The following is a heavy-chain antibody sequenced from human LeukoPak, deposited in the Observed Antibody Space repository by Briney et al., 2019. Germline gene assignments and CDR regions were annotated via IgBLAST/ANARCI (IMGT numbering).Heavy chain of an antibody. D-gene: IGHD3-10*01. V-gene: IGHV4-61*02. CDR2: IYSSGST. J-gene: IGHJ3*02. CDR3: ARDLYYGSGIGAFDI. CDR1: GDSISSGSYY. Sequence: PSETLSLTCTVSGDSISSGSYYWSWIRQPAGKGLEWIGRIYSSGSTNYNPSLKGRVTISVDTSKNQFSLKLSSVTAADTAVYYCARDLYYGSGIGAFDIWGQGTMVTVPS.